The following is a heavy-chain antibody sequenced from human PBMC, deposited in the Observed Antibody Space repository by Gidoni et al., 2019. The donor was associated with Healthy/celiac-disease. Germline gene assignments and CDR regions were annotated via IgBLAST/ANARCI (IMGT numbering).Heavy chain of an antibody. V-gene: IGHV4-34*01. Sequence: QVQLQQWGAGLWKPSETLSLTCAVYGGSFSGYYWSWIRQPPGKGLEWIGEINHSGSTNHNPFLKSRVTISVDTFKNQFSLKLSSVTAADTAVYYCARGRRIVVVTTVQFDYWGQGTLVTVSS. D-gene: IGHD3-22*01. CDR3: ARGRRIVVVTTVQFDY. J-gene: IGHJ4*02. CDR2: INHSGST. CDR1: GGSFSGYY.